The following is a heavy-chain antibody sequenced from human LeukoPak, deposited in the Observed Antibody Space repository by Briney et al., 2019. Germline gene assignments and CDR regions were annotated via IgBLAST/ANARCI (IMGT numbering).Heavy chain of an antibody. V-gene: IGHV4-30-4*01. CDR2: IYYSGST. J-gene: IGHJ4*02. D-gene: IGHD5-12*01. CDR3: ARDGSGYGFFDY. Sequence: SSETLSLTCTVSGGSISSNNYYWSWIRQPTGKGLEWIGYIYYSGSTYYNPSLKSRVTISVDTSKNQFSLKLSSVTAADTAVYYCARDGSGYGFFDYWGQGTLVTVSS. CDR1: GGSISSNNYY.